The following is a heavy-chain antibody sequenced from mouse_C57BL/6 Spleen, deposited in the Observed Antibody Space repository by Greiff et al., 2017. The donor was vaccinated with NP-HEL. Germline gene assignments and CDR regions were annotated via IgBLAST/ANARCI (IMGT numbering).Heavy chain of an antibody. CDR2: IDPSDSYT. CDR1: GYTFTSYW. J-gene: IGHJ4*01. D-gene: IGHD1-1*01. V-gene: IGHV1-69*01. Sequence: VQLQQSGAELVMPGASVKLSCKASGYTFTSYWMHWVKQRPGQGLEWIGEIDPSDSYTNYNQKFKGKSTLTVDKSSSTAYMQLSSLTSEDSAVYYCARGTTVVAPYYYAMDYWGQGTSVTVSS. CDR3: ARGTTVVAPYYYAMDY.